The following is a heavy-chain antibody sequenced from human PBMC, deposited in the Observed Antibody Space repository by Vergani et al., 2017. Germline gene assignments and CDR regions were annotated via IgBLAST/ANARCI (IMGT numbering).Heavy chain of an antibody. D-gene: IGHD2-2*01. CDR3: ARHTEFAGYCSSTSCSDRGDAFDI. CDR2: IYPGDSDT. V-gene: IGHV5-51*01. Sequence: EVQLVQSGAEVKKPGESLKISCKGSGYSFTSYWIGWVRQMPGKGLEWMGIIYPGDSDTRYSPSFQGQVTISADKSISTAYLPWSSLKASDTAMYYCARHTEFAGYCSSTSCSDRGDAFDIWGQGTMVTVSS. CDR1: GYSFTSYW. J-gene: IGHJ3*02.